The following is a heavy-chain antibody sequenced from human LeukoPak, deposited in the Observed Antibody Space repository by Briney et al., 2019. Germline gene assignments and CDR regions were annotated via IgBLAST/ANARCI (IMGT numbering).Heavy chain of an antibody. CDR1: GFTFSNAC. Sequence: GGSLRLSWAASGFTFSNACMSWVRQAPGKGLEWVGRIKSKTDGGTTDYAAPVKGRFTISRDDSKNTLYLQMNSLKTEDTAVYYCTTEIVVVTSDYWGQGTLVTVSS. CDR3: TTEIVVVTSDY. V-gene: IGHV3-15*01. J-gene: IGHJ4*02. CDR2: IKSKTDGGTT. D-gene: IGHD3-22*01.